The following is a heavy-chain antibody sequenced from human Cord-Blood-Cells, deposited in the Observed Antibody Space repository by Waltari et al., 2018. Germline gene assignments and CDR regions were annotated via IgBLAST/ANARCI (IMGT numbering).Heavy chain of an antibody. Sequence: QITLKESGPPLVKPTQTLTLTCTFSGFSLSTSGVGVGLIGEAPGKALAWLALIYLDDDKRYSPDLKSRLTCSKDTSKNQVVLTMTNMDPVDTATYYCAHSSITIFGVVICDFDYWGQGTLVTVSS. CDR1: GFSLSTSGVG. V-gene: IGHV2-5*02. J-gene: IGHJ4*02. CDR2: IYLDDDK. CDR3: AHSSITIFGVVICDFDY. D-gene: IGHD3-3*01.